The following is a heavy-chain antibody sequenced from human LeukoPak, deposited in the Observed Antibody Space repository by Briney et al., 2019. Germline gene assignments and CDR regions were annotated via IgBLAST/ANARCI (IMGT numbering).Heavy chain of an antibody. CDR3: ARGGSGWEQLDY. V-gene: IGHV4-34*01. CDR2: IYHSGST. Sequence: SETLSLTCAVYGGSFSGYYWSWIRQPPGKGLEWIGSIYHSGSTYYNPSLKSRVTISVDTSKNQFSLKLSSVTAADTAVYYCARGGSGWEQLDYWGQGTLVTVSS. J-gene: IGHJ4*02. CDR1: GGSFSGYY. D-gene: IGHD6-19*01.